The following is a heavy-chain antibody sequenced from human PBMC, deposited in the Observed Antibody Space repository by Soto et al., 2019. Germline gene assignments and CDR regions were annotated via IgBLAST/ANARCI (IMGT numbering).Heavy chain of an antibody. CDR3: ARGVYYYGSGMTYYYYYGMDV. CDR1: GGTFSSYA. Sequence: VASVKVSCKASGGTFSSYAISWVRQAPGQGLEWMGGIIPIFGTANYAQKFQGRVTITADESTSTAYMELSSLRSEDTAVYYCARGVYYYGSGMTYYYYYGMDVWGQGTTVTVSS. CDR2: IIPIFGTA. V-gene: IGHV1-69*13. D-gene: IGHD3-10*01. J-gene: IGHJ6*02.